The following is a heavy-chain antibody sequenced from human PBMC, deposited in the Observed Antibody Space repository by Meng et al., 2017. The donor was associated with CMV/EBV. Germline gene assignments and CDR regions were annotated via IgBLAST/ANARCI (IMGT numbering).Heavy chain of an antibody. J-gene: IGHJ6*02. Sequence: ASVTVSCQASVYTFTGYYMHWVRQAPGQGLEWMGWINPNSGGTNHAQKFQGRVTITADKSTSTAYMELSSLISEDTAVHYCARCNVEDSSSSWDYYYGMDVWGQGTTVTVSS. CDR3: ARCNVEDSSSSWDYYYGMDV. CDR1: VYTFTGYY. CDR2: INPNSGGT. V-gene: IGHV1-2*02. D-gene: IGHD6-6*01.